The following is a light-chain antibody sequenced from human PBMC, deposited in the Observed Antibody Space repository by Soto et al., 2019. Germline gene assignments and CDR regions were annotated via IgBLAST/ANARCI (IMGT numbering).Light chain of an antibody. Sequence: DIQMTQSPSSLSASVGDRVTITCRASQSISSQLNWYQQEPGKAPKFLIYGASILQSGVPSRFSATGSGTDFTLTISSLQPGDFATYYCQQRSSSSYTFGQGTKVDIK. CDR2: GAS. CDR3: QQRSSSSYT. CDR1: QSISSQ. V-gene: IGKV1-39*01. J-gene: IGKJ2*01.